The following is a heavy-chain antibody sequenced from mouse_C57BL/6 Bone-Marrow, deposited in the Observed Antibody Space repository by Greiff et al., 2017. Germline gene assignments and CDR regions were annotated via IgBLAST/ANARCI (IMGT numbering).Heavy chain of an antibody. D-gene: IGHD2-3*01. CDR1: GYTFTSYW. V-gene: IGHV1-59*01. CDR3: AREGWLLRDWYFDV. Sequence: VQLQQPGAELVRPGTSVKLSCKASGYTFTSYWMHWVKQRPGQGLEWIGVIDPSDSYTNYNQKFKGKATLTVDTSSSTAYMQLSSLTSEDSAVYDCAREGWLLRDWYFDVWGTGTTVTVSS. J-gene: IGHJ1*03. CDR2: IDPSDSYT.